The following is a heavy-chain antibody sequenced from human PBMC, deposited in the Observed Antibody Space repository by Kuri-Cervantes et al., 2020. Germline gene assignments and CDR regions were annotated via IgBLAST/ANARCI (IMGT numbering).Heavy chain of an antibody. Sequence: ASVKVSCKASGYTFTGYYMHWVRQAPGQGLEWMGWINPNSGGTNYAQKFQGRVTMTRDTSISTAYMELSRLRSDDTAVYYCARVITRITMIVVADDAFDIWGQGTTVTVSS. J-gene: IGHJ3*02. CDR2: INPNSGGT. V-gene: IGHV1-2*02. CDR3: ARVITRITMIVVADDAFDI. D-gene: IGHD3-22*01. CDR1: GYTFTGYY.